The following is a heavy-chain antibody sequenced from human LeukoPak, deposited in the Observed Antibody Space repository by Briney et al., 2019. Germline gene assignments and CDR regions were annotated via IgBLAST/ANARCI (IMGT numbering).Heavy chain of an antibody. CDR1: GGSVSSNSYY. CDR2: VYYSGIT. CDR3: ARVTGYMIEDYFDY. D-gene: IGHD3-22*01. Sequence: SETLSLTCSVSGGSVSSNSYYWGWIRQPPGKGLAWIGSVYYSGITRHNPSLKSRVTISVDTSKNQFSLKLRYVTAADTAVYYCARVTGYMIEDYFDYWGQGTLVTVSS. J-gene: IGHJ4*02. V-gene: IGHV4-39*07.